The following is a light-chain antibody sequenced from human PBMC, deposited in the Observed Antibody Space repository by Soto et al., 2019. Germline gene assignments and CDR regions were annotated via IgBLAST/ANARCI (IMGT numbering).Light chain of an antibody. J-gene: IGKJ4*01. CDR2: KAS. CDR1: QSIGTW. CDR3: QQYNTYPLS. V-gene: IGKV1-5*03. Sequence: DIQMTQSPSTLSASVGDRVTITCRASQSIGTWLAWYQQKPGKAPKLLIYKASSLEGGVPSRFSGSGSGTEFNITVSSLQPDDVATYDYQQYNTYPLSFGGGTTVEIK.